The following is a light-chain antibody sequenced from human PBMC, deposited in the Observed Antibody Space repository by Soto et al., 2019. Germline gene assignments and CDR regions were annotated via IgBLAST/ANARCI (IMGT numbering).Light chain of an antibody. Sequence: DIVMTQSPDSLAVSLGERAAINCKSSQSVLYRSNSKNYLAWYQQKAGQAPKLLIYWASTRESGVPDRFSGSGSGTDFTLTISSLQAEDVAVYYCQQYFNPPYTFGQGTKLEIQ. CDR3: QQYFNPPYT. J-gene: IGKJ2*01. CDR2: WAS. V-gene: IGKV4-1*01. CDR1: QSVLYRSNSKNY.